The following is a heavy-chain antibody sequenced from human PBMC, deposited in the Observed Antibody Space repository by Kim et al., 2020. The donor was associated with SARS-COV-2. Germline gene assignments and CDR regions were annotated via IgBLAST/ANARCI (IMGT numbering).Heavy chain of an antibody. J-gene: IGHJ4*02. CDR1: GFTFSSYA. V-gene: IGHV3-23*01. CDR3: AKVENDFWSGYYPDLSSGYFDY. Sequence: GGSLRLSCAASGFTFSSYAMSWVRQAPGKGLEWVSAISGSGGSTYYADSVKGRFTISRDNSKNTLYLQMNSLRAEDTAVYYCAKVENDFWSGYYPDLSSGYFDYWGQGTLVTVSS. CDR2: ISGSGGST. D-gene: IGHD3-3*01.